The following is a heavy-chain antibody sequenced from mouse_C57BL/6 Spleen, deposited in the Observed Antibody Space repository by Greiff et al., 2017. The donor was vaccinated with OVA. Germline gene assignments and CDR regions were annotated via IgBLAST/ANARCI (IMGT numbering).Heavy chain of an antibody. CDR2: IYPRSGNT. CDR1: GYTFTSYG. CDR3: ARSMESFAY. V-gene: IGHV1-81*01. Sequence: QVQLKQSGAELARPGASVKLSCKASGYTFTSYGISWVKQRTGQGLVWIGEIYPRSGNTYYNEKFKGKATLTADKSSSTAYMELRSLTSEDSAVYFCARSMESFAYWGQGTLVTVSA. J-gene: IGHJ3*01.